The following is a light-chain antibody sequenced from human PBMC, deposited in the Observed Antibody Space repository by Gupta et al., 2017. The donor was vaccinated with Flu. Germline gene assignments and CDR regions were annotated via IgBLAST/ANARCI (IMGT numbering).Light chain of an antibody. V-gene: IGKV2-30*01. J-gene: IGKJ1*01. CDR3: RHEKYCPST. CDR2: KGS. CDR1: QALVYTDGSIY. Sequence: DVTVTQSPLFLPVNLGQAASISCNTSQALVYTDGSIYFNWFQQRPGQSPRRLIYKGSNRDSGVPDRFSGSGSGTHFTLKISGVEAEDVGIYYCRHEKYCPSTFGQGTKVEI.